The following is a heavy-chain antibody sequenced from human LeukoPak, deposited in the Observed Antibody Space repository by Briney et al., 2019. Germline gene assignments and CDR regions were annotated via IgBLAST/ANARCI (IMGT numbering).Heavy chain of an antibody. CDR3: ARVLTARSGGYDAFDI. D-gene: IGHD6-25*01. J-gene: IGHJ3*02. CDR2: IKQDGSEK. V-gene: IGHV3-7*01. Sequence: GGSLRLSCAASGFTFSSYWMTWVRQAPGKGLEWVANIKQDGSEKNYVDSVKGRFTISRDNAKNSLYLQMNSLGAEDTAVYYCARVLTARSGGYDAFDIWGQGTMVTVSS. CDR1: GFTFSSYW.